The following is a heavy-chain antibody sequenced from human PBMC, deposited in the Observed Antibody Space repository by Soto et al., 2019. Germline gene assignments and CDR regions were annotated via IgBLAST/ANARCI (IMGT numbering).Heavy chain of an antibody. CDR3: ARVSGSYYYGMDV. V-gene: IGHV4-4*02. D-gene: IGHD1-26*01. Sequence: QVQLQESGPGLVKPSGTLSLTCAVSGGSISSSNWWSWVRQPPGKGLEWIGEIYHSGSTNYNPSLKRRVTLSVDKSTNQSSLKLSSVTAADTAVYYCARVSGSYYYGMDVWGQGTTVTVSS. J-gene: IGHJ6*02. CDR2: IYHSGST. CDR1: GGSISSSNW.